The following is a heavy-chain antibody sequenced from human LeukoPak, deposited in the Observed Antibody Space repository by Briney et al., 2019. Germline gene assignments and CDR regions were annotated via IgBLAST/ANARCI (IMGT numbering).Heavy chain of an antibody. CDR2: ISAYNGNT. CDR3: ARYNGIAARPGWFDP. D-gene: IGHD6-6*01. Sequence: ASEKVSCTASGYTFTSYGISWVRQAPGQGLEWMGWISAYNGNTNYAQKLQGRVTMTTDTSTSTAYMELRSLRSDDTAVYYCARYNGIAARPGWFDPWGQGTLVTVSS. J-gene: IGHJ5*02. V-gene: IGHV1-18*01. CDR1: GYTFTSYG.